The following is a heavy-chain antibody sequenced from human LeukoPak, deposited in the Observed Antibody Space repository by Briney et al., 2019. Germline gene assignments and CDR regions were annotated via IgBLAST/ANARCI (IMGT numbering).Heavy chain of an antibody. CDR3: GRDPNGDYIGAFEF. CDR2: IKGSGSYA. Sequence: GGSLRLSCVGSDFTFANYAMTWVLLTPGKGLEWVSSIKGSGSYAMYADSVSGRFTTSRDNSRNTIFLQMTSLRAEDTAIYYCGRDPNGDYIGAFEFWGLGTLVSVSS. J-gene: IGHJ3*01. CDR1: DFTFANYA. V-gene: IGHV3-23*01. D-gene: IGHD4-17*01.